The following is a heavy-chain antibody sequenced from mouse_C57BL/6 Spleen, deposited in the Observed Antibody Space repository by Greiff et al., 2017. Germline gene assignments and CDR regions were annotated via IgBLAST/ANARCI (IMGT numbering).Heavy chain of an antibody. V-gene: IGHV1-66*01. D-gene: IGHD1-1*01. Sequence: QVHVKQSGPELVKPGASVKISCKASGYSFTSYYIHWVKQRPGQGLEWIGWIYPGRGNTKYNEKFKGKATLTADTSSSTAYMQLSSLTSEDSAVYYCARSDYYGSTDFDYWGQGTTLTVSS. CDR2: IYPGRGNT. CDR3: ARSDYYGSTDFDY. CDR1: GYSFTSYY. J-gene: IGHJ2*01.